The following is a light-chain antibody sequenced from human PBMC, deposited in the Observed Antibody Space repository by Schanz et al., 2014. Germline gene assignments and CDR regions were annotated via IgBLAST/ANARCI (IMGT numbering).Light chain of an antibody. V-gene: IGKV3-15*01. Sequence: EIVMTQSPATQSVSPGERATLSCRASQNINTGLAWYQQKPGQAPRLLIYGASTRATGIADRFSGSGAGTEFTLTISSLQSEDFAVYYCQQYDNWPWTFGQGTKVEIK. CDR1: QNINTG. J-gene: IGKJ1*01. CDR3: QQYDNWPWT. CDR2: GAS.